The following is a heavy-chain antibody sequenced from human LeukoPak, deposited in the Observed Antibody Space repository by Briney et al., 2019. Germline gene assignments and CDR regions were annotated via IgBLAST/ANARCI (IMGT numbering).Heavy chain of an antibody. J-gene: IGHJ4*02. V-gene: IGHV3-53*01. CDR1: GLTVSSNC. CDR3: ARALNLLGPVTLDN. CDR2: IYSGGNT. Sequence: GGSLRLSCTASGLTVSSNCMSWVRQAPGKGLEWVSFIYSGGNTYYADSVKGRFTISRDNSKNTFHLQMNSLRAEDTAVYYCARALNLLGPVTLDNWGQGTLVTVSS. D-gene: IGHD2-8*02.